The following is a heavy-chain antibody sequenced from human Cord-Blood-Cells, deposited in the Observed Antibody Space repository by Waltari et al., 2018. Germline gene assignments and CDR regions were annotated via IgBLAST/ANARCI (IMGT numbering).Heavy chain of an antibody. Sequence: EVQLVESGGGLVQPGGSLRLSCAASGFTFSSYEMNWVLQAPGKGLEWVSYISSSGSTIYYADSVKGRFTISRDNAKNSLYLQMNSLRAEDTAVYYCARVSAAAGDAFDIWGQGTMVTVSS. J-gene: IGHJ3*02. D-gene: IGHD6-13*01. CDR1: GFTFSSYE. V-gene: IGHV3-48*03. CDR3: ARVSAAAGDAFDI. CDR2: ISSSGSTI.